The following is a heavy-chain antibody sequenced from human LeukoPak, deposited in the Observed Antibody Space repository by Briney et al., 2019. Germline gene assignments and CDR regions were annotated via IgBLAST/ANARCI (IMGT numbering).Heavy chain of an antibody. V-gene: IGHV3-7*01. J-gene: IGHJ4*02. CDR1: AFTLNNYW. CDR2: IKQDGSEK. Sequence: GGSLRLSCAASAFTLNNYWMSWVRQAPGKGLEWVANIKQDGSEKYYVESVKGRFTISRDNAKNSLYVQMNSLRAEDTAVYYCARGGSYFDYWGQGTLVTVS. D-gene: IGHD2-15*01. CDR3: ARGGSYFDY.